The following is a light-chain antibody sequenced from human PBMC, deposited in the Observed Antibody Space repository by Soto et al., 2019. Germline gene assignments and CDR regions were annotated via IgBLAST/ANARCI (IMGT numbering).Light chain of an antibody. V-gene: IGKV3-11*01. Sequence: VLTQSPAPLSSSPGERATLSCRASQSVSNYLAWYQQKPCQAPRLLISDASNSATGIPARFTGSVSGIDCTLTVNSIELEDCALYYWQQSSNWRRFTFGRGPKVEIK. CDR2: DAS. J-gene: IGKJ2*01. CDR3: QQSSNWRRFT. CDR1: QSVSNY.